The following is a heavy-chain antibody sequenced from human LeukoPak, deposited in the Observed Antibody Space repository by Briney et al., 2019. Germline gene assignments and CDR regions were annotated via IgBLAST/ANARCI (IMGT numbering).Heavy chain of an antibody. J-gene: IGHJ4*02. CDR3: ARDRVWFGEPLAFFDY. Sequence: SETLSLTCAVSGGSISSSNWWSWVRQPPGKGLEWIGEIYHSGSTNYNPSLKSRVTISVDKSRNQFSLKLSSVTAADTAVYYCARDRVWFGEPLAFFDYWGQGTLVTVSS. D-gene: IGHD3-10*01. V-gene: IGHV4-4*02. CDR1: GGSISSSNW. CDR2: IYHSGST.